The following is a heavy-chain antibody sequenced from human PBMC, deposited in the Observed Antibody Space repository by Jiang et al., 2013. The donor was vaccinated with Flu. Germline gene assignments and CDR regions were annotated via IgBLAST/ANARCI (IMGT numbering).Heavy chain of an antibody. Sequence: PGLVKPSETLSLTCTVSGGSISSYYWSWIRQPPGKGLEWIGYIYYSGSTNYNPSLKSRVTISVDTSKNQFSLKLSSVTAADTAVYYCARGGADLLWFGEFRYYGMDVWGQGTTVTVSS. CDR2: IYYSGST. V-gene: IGHV4-59*13. CDR3: ARGGADLLWFGEFRYYGMDV. J-gene: IGHJ6*02. CDR1: GGSISSYY. D-gene: IGHD3-10*01.